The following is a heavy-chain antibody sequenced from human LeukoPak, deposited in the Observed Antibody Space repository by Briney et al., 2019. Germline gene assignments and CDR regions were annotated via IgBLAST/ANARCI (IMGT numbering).Heavy chain of an antibody. Sequence: ASVKVSCKASGYTFGSHSLNWVRQAPGQGPEWMGWINTNTGNPTYAQGFTGRFVFSLDTSVSTAYLQISSLKAEDTAVYYCATFIGMVRGTTAHPYWGQGTLVTVSS. CDR2: INTNTGNP. D-gene: IGHD3-10*01. J-gene: IGHJ4*02. CDR1: GYTFGSHS. CDR3: ATFIGMVRGTTAHPY. V-gene: IGHV7-4-1*02.